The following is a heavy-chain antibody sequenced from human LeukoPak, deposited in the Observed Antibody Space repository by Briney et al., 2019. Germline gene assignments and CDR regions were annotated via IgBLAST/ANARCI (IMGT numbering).Heavy chain of an antibody. Sequence: GGSPRLSCAASGFAFSDHYMDWVRQAPGKGLEWVGRIRDKGNSYTTEYAASVKGRFTISRDDSKNSVYLQMNSLKTEDTAVYYCARVRYYYDSSGYYVNWGQGTLVTVSS. J-gene: IGHJ4*02. V-gene: IGHV3-72*01. CDR3: ARVRYYYDSSGYYVN. CDR1: GFAFSDHY. CDR2: IRDKGNSYTT. D-gene: IGHD3-22*01.